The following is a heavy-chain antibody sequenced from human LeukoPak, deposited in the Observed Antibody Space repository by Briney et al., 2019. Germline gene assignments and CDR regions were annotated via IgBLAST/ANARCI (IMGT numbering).Heavy chain of an antibody. CDR2: IN. D-gene: IGHD3-22*01. CDR3: ARDSNHDSSGIDY. Sequence: GGSLRLSCAASGFTFSSHWMHWVRQDPGRGLVWVSHINADSVEGRFTISRDNAKNTLHLQMNSLRADDTAVYYCARDSNHDSSGIDYWGQGTLVTVSS. J-gene: IGHJ4*02. CDR1: GFTFSSHW. V-gene: IGHV3-74*01.